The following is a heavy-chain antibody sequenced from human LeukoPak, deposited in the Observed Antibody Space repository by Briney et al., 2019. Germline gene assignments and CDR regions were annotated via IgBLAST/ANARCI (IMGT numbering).Heavy chain of an antibody. CDR1: GFTFSSYA. V-gene: IGHV3-30*04. J-gene: IGHJ5*02. D-gene: IGHD4-11*01. Sequence: GGSLRLSCAASGFTFSSYAMHWVRQAPGKGLEWVAVISHDGSNKYYADSVKGRFTISRDNSKNTLYLQMNSLRAEDTAVYYCAREGMTTYNWFDPWGQGTLVTVSS. CDR2: ISHDGSNK. CDR3: AREGMTTYNWFDP.